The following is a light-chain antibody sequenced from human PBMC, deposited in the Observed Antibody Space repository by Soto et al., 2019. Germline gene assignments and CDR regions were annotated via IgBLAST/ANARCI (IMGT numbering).Light chain of an antibody. CDR1: KLGDKY. V-gene: IGLV3-1*01. Sequence: SSELTQPPSVSVSPGQTACITCSGDKLGDKYACWYQQKPGQSPVLVIYQDSKRPSGIPERFSGSNSGNTATLTISGTQAMDEADYYCQAWDSSTAEVFGGGTQLTVL. J-gene: IGLJ2*01. CDR2: QDS. CDR3: QAWDSSTAEV.